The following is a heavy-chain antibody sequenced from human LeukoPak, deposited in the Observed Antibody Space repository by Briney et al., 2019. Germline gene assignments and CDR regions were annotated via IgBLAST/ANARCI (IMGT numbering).Heavy chain of an antibody. Sequence: SETLSLTCTVSGGSISSSSYYWGWIRQPPGKGLEWIGSIYYSGSTYYNPSLKSRVTISVDTSKNQFSLKLSSVTAADTAVYFCARGNYDYFDSWGQGTLVTVSS. D-gene: IGHD1-7*01. CDR2: IYYSGST. CDR1: GGSISSSSYY. J-gene: IGHJ4*02. CDR3: ARGNYDYFDS. V-gene: IGHV4-39*01.